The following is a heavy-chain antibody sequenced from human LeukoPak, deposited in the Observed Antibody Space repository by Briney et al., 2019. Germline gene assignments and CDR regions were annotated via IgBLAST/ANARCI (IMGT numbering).Heavy chain of an antibody. D-gene: IGHD6-19*01. CDR3: AREGSGSSGWYGMDV. CDR1: GGSISNYY. Sequence: SETLSLTCTVSGGSISNYYWSWIRQPPGKGLEWIGYIYYSGSTNYNPSLKSRVTISVDTSKNQFSLNLSSVTAADTAVYYCAREGSGSSGWYGMDVWGQGTTVTVSS. CDR2: IYYSGST. J-gene: IGHJ6*02. V-gene: IGHV4-59*01.